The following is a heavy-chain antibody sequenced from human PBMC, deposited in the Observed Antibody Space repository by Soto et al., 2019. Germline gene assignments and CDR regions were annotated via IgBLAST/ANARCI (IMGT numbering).Heavy chain of an antibody. CDR1: GFTFGDYA. J-gene: IGHJ4*02. CDR2: IRSKAYGGTT. Sequence: EVQLVESGGGLVKPGRSLRLSCTASGFTFGDYAMSWFRQAPGKGLEWVGFIRSKAYGGTTEYAASVKGRFTISRDDSKSIAYLQMNSLKTEDTAVYYCTRDPCGEALLHYYDFSPYDYWGQGTLVTVSS. V-gene: IGHV3-49*05. CDR3: TRDPCGEALLHYYDFSPYDY. D-gene: IGHD3-22*01.